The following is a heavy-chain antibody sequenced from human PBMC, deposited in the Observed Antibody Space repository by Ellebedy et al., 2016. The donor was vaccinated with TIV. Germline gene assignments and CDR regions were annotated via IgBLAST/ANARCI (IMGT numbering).Heavy chain of an antibody. D-gene: IGHD3-9*01. Sequence: GESLKISCAASGSTFSSYSMNWVRQAPGKGLEWVSYISSSSSTIYYADSVKGRFTISRDNAKNSLYLQMNSLRAEDTAVYYCARDLEFDVLTGYYLSGMDVWGQGTTVTVSS. J-gene: IGHJ6*02. CDR2: ISSSSSTI. CDR1: GSTFSSYS. V-gene: IGHV3-48*04. CDR3: ARDLEFDVLTGYYLSGMDV.